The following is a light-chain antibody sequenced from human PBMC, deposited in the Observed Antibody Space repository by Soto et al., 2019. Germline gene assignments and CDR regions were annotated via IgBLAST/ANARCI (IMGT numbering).Light chain of an antibody. CDR1: QSISSY. CDR2: AAS. Sequence: DIQMTHSPCSLSASVRDRATITCRASQSISSYLNWYHQKPGKAPKLLIYAASSLQSGAPSRFSGSGSGTDFTLTISSLQPEDFATYYCQQSYSTPPTLGQGTKVDIK. J-gene: IGKJ1*01. V-gene: IGKV1-39*01. CDR3: QQSYSTPPT.